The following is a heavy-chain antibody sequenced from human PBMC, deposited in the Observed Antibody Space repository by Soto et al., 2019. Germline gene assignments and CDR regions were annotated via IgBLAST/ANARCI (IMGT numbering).Heavy chain of an antibody. CDR1: GFTFSSYG. Sequence: PGGSLRLSCAASGFTFSSYGMHWVRQAPGKGLEWVAVISYDGSNKYYADSVKGRFTISRDNSKNTLYLQMNSLRAEDTAVYYCARDPSEHIVVVTAIPEGMDVWGQGTTVTVSS. CDR2: ISYDGSNK. D-gene: IGHD2-21*02. V-gene: IGHV3-30*03. CDR3: ARDPSEHIVVVTAIPEGMDV. J-gene: IGHJ6*02.